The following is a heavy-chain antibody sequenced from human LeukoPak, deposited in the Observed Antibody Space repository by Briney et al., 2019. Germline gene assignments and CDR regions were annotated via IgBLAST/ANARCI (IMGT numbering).Heavy chain of an antibody. CDR3: ARSQDVGAMFDY. V-gene: IGHV3-33*01. Sequence: PGRSLRLSCAASAFTFTSYGMHWVRQAPGKGLEWQAVIWHVGSFEYYAGSVDGRFTISRDSSKNTLYLQINNLRAKDKALYYCARSQDVGAMFDYWGQRTLVTVSP. CDR2: IWHVGSFE. CDR1: AFTFTSYG. D-gene: IGHD1-26*01. J-gene: IGHJ4*02.